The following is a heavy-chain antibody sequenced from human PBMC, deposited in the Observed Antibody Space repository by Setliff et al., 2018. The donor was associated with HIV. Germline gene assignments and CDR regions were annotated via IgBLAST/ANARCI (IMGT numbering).Heavy chain of an antibody. V-gene: IGHV3-30*04. CDR2: MSYDGSNE. Sequence: PGGSLRLSCAVFGFTSNNYALHWVRQAPGKGLEWVAVMSYDGSNEYYADSVKGRFIISRDDFKNTVYLQMNNLKTEDTAVYYCAKGPDHEMEEHFDYWGQGTLVTVSS. CDR3: AKGPDHEMEEHFDY. J-gene: IGHJ4*02. D-gene: IGHD1-1*01. CDR1: GFTSNNYA.